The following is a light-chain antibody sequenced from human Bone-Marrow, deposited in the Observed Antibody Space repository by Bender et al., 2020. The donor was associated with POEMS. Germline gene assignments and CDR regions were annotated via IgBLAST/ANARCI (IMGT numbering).Light chain of an antibody. CDR2: DVT. V-gene: IGLV2-11*01. CDR1: SSNIGTNP. Sequence: QSVLTQPPSASGTPGQRVTISCSGSSSNIGTNPVNWYQHHPGKAPKLIIYDVTQRPSGVPDRFSASKSGNTASLTISGLQVDDESDYYCCSYSGSYTWVFGGGTKVTVL. CDR3: CSYSGSYTWV. J-gene: IGLJ3*02.